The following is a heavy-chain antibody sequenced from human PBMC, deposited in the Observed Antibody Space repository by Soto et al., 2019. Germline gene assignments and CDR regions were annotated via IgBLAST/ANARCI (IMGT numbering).Heavy chain of an antibody. CDR2: VVHTGTT. D-gene: IGHD2-2*01. CDR1: GGSISLERFY. V-gene: IGHV4-61*01. CDR3: ARDFSDAPINYFDF. J-gene: IGHJ4*02. Sequence: QVQLLQSDPGLMKPSETLSLTCTVSGGSISLERFYWPWVRQAPGNGLEWIGYVVHTGTTKYNPSLAGGATLSVDTSRNQFSLELRSLTSADTAVYFCARDFSDAPINYFDFWGQGILVPVTS.